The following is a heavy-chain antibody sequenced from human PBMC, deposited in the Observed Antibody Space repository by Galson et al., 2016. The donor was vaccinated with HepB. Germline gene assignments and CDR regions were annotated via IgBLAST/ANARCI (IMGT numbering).Heavy chain of an antibody. Sequence: SLRLSCAASGFAFTTYWMNWVRQAPGKGLEWVANIIQEGHHTNYVESVEGRFTISRDNANNSVFLQMDSLRVEDTAVYYWARGIDSKREVAGKVYYYYGQDVWGQGTTVTVSS. CDR2: IIQEGHHT. V-gene: IGHV3-7*01. CDR1: GFAFTTYW. D-gene: IGHD6-19*01. J-gene: IGHJ6*02. CDR3: ARGIDSKREVAGKVYYYYGQDV.